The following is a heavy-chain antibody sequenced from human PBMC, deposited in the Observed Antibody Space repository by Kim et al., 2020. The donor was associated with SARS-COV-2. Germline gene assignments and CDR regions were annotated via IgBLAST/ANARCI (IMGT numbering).Heavy chain of an antibody. CDR2: ISYDGSNK. V-gene: IGHV3-30-3*01. Sequence: GGSLRLSCAASGFTFSSYAMHWVRQAPGKGLEWVAVISYDGSNKYYADSVKGRFTISRDNSKNTLYLQMNSLRAEDTAVYYCARDDKFFCDILTGYYVGGCGYGMDVWGQGTTVTVSS. J-gene: IGHJ6*02. D-gene: IGHD3-9*01. CDR1: GFTFSSYA. CDR3: ARDDKFFCDILTGYYVGGCGYGMDV.